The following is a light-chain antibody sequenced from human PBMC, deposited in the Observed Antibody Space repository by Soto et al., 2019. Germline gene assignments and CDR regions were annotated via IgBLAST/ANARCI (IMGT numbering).Light chain of an antibody. V-gene: IGKV1-5*01. Sequence: DLHMTQSPSTLSASVGDRVAIPCRASQGVRSGMAWYQQKPGKAPVLLIYDASTLQGGVPSRFSGTGSGTEFTLTISSLQPEDFATYYCQQYNAYYSFGQGTKVDIK. CDR3: QQYNAYYS. CDR1: QGVRSG. CDR2: DAS. J-gene: IGKJ2*03.